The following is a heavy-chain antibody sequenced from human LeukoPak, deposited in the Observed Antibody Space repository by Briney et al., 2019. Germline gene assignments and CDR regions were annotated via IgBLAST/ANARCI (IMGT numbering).Heavy chain of an antibody. CDR2: IIPIFGTA. Sequence: ASVKVSCKASGGTFSSYAISWVRQAPGQGLEWMGGIIPIFGTANYAQKFQGRVTITADESTSTAYMELSSLRSEDTAVYYCARVGGANYMVVTAEDYYYGMDVWGQGTTVTVSS. CDR1: GGTFSSYA. V-gene: IGHV1-69*13. D-gene: IGHD2-21*02. CDR3: ARVGGANYMVVTAEDYYYGMDV. J-gene: IGHJ6*02.